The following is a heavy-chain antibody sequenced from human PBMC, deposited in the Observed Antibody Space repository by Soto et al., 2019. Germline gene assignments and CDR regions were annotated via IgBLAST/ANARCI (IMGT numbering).Heavy chain of an antibody. Sequence: QVQLVQSGAEVKKPGSSVKVSCNASGGTFSNHVISWVRQAPGEGLEWMGGIINIFGTANYAQKFQGRVTITADESTSTAHMELSSLRSEDTAVYYCARGPYEFWSGYYRPDFHSGMDVWGQGTTVTVSS. CDR3: ARGPYEFWSGYYRPDFHSGMDV. D-gene: IGHD3-3*01. CDR1: GGTFSNHV. V-gene: IGHV1-69*12. J-gene: IGHJ6*02. CDR2: IINIFGTA.